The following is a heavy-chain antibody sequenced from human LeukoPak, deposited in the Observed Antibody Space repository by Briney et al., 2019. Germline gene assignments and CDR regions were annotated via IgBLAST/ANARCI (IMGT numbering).Heavy chain of an antibody. CDR2: LTGSGGAT. CDR3: AKRSTIFGVVTPNMDV. V-gene: IGHV3-23*01. CDR1: GFTFSTYA. Sequence: GGSLRLSCAASGFTFSTYAMSWVRQAPGKGLEWVSGLTGSGGATYYADSVKGRFTISRDNSKNTLYLQMNSLRAEDTAVYYCAKRSTIFGVVTPNMDVWGKGTTVTVSS. J-gene: IGHJ6*03. D-gene: IGHD3-3*01.